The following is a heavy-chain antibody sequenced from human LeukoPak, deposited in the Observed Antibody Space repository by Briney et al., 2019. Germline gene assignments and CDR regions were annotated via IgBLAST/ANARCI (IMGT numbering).Heavy chain of an antibody. CDR1: GFTFSDYY. CDR3: ARGLDYYDSSGYYSRLDY. CDR2: ISSSSSYT. J-gene: IGHJ4*02. D-gene: IGHD3-22*01. V-gene: IGHV3-11*05. Sequence: GGSLRLSCAASGFTFSDYYMSWIRQAPGKGLEWVSYISSSSSYTNYADSVRGRFTISRDNSRDALYLQMNSLRAEDTAAYYCARGLDYYDSSGYYSRLDYWGQGTLVTVSS.